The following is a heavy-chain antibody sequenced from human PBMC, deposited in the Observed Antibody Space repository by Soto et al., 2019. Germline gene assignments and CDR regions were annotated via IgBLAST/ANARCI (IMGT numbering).Heavy chain of an antibody. Sequence: SETLSLTCAVYGGSFSGYYWSWIRQPPGKGLEWIGEINHSGSTNYNPSLKSRVTISVDTSKNQFSLKLSSVTAADTAVYYCARRSKLEPPGYWGQGTLVTVSS. CDR3: ARRSKLEPPGY. CDR1: GGSFSGYY. J-gene: IGHJ4*02. CDR2: INHSGST. D-gene: IGHD1-1*01. V-gene: IGHV4-34*01.